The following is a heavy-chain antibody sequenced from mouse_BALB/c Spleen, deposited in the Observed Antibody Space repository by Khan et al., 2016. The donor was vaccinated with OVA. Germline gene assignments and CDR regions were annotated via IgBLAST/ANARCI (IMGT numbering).Heavy chain of an antibody. Sequence: EVQLQESGPGLVKPSQSLSLTCTVTGYSITSNYAWNWIRQFPGNKLEWMGYISYSGSTNYNPSLKSRISITRDTSTNQFFLQLNSVTTQDTATEYCARGNYYGYAMDYWGQGTSSTVSS. D-gene: IGHD1-1*01. CDR1: GYSITSNYA. V-gene: IGHV3-2*02. J-gene: IGHJ4*01. CDR3: ARGNYYGYAMDY. CDR2: ISYSGST.